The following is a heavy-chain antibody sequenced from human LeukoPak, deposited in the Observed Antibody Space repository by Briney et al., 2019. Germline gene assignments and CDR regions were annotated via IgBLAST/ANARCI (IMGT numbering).Heavy chain of an antibody. J-gene: IGHJ4*02. V-gene: IGHV3-30*18. D-gene: IGHD2-21*02. CDR3: AKWRTAMDY. Sequence: GRSLRLSCAASGFTFSSYGMHWAPQAPGKGLEWVAVISYDGSNKYYADSVKGRFTIPRDNSKNTLYLQMNSLRAEDTAVYYCAKWRTAMDYWGQGTLVTVSS. CDR2: ISYDGSNK. CDR1: GFTFSSYG.